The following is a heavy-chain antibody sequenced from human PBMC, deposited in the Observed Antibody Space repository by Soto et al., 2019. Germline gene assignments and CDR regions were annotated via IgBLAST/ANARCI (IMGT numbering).Heavy chain of an antibody. J-gene: IGHJ4*02. D-gene: IGHD3-22*01. CDR3: AKDFAYYYDSGPWPTYYFDY. CDR1: GFTFSSYA. Sequence: HPGGSLRLSCAASGFTFSSYAMSWVRQAPGKGLEWVSAISGSGGSTYYADSVKGRFTISRDNSKNTLYLQMNSLRAEDTAVYYCAKDFAYYYDSGPWPTYYFDYWGQGTLVTVSS. CDR2: ISGSGGST. V-gene: IGHV3-23*01.